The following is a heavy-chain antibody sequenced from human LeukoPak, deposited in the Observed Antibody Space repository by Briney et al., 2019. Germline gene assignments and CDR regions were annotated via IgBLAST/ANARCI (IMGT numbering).Heavy chain of an antibody. CDR2: IGTAGEI. CDR3: ARDIHSVGFDI. J-gene: IGHJ3*02. V-gene: IGHV3-13*01. CDR1: GFTFSSYD. Sequence: AGGSLRLSCAASGFTFSSYDIHWVRHATGKGLEWVSGIGTAGEIYYPGSVKGRFTISRDNAKRSVYLQMNSLGVEDTAIYYCARDIHSVGFDIWGQGTVVSVSS.